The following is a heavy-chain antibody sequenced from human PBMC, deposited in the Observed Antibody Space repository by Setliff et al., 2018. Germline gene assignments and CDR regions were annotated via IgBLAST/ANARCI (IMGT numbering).Heavy chain of an antibody. D-gene: IGHD3-10*01. V-gene: IGHV4-39*01. CDR1: GGSLRGNAIF. CDR3: ARHVGSRSRGYNYYYYYMDV. Sequence: SETLSLTCTVSGGSLRGNAIFWGWIRQPPGKGLEWIGSIYYAGDPYYNPSLKSRVTMSVDTSRNQLSLKLTSVTAADTAVYYCARHVGSRSRGYNYYYYYMDVWGKGTTVTVSS. J-gene: IGHJ6*03. CDR2: IYYAGDP.